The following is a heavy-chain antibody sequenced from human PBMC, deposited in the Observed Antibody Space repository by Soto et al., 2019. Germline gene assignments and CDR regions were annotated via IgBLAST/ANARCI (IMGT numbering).Heavy chain of an antibody. CDR3: ARETTVTTWDYYYGMDV. CDR2: IYYSGST. V-gene: IGHV4-59*01. D-gene: IGHD4-4*01. J-gene: IGHJ6*02. CDR1: GGSISSYY. Sequence: SETLSLTCTVSGGSISSYYWSWIRQPPGKGLEWIGYIYYSGSTNYNPSLKSRVTISVDTSKNQFSLKLSSVTAADTAVYYCARETTVTTWDYYYGMDVWGQGTTVTVS.